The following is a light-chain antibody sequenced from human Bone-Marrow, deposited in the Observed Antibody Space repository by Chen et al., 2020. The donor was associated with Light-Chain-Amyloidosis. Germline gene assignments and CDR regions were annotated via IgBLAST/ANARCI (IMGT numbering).Light chain of an antibody. CDR3: SSYTITNTLV. CDR1: SSDVGGDNH. Sequence: QSALTQPASVSGSPGQSITISCTGTSSDVGGDNHVSWYQQHPDKAPKLMIYEVTNRPSWVPDRFSGSKSDNTASLTISGLQPDDEADYFCSSYTITNTLVFGRGTRVTVL. J-gene: IGLJ1*01. CDR2: EVT. V-gene: IGLV2-14*01.